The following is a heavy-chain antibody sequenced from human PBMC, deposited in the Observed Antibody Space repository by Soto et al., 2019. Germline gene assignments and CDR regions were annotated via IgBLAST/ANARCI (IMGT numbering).Heavy chain of an antibody. Sequence: KPSETLSLTCAVSGGSISSSNWWSWVRQPPGKGLEWIGEIYHSGSTNYNPSLKSRVTISVDKSKNQFSLKLSSVTAADTAVYYCASRGHRRVAAAGTGYFDYWGQGTLVTVSS. V-gene: IGHV4-4*02. CDR3: ASRGHRRVAAAGTGYFDY. CDR1: GGSISSSNW. D-gene: IGHD6-13*01. CDR2: IYHSGST. J-gene: IGHJ4*02.